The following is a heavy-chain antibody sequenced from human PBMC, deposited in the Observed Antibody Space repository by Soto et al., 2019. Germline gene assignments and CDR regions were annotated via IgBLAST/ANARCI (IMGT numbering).Heavy chain of an antibody. D-gene: IGHD6-19*01. CDR3: ARDQEWLDPEYYFDY. V-gene: IGHV3-21*01. J-gene: IGHJ4*02. Sequence: GSLRLSCAASGFTFSSYSMNWVRQAPGKGLEWVSSISSSSSYIYYADSVKGRFTISRDNAKNSLYLQMNSLRAEDTAVYYCARDQEWLDPEYYFDYWGQGTLVTVSS. CDR1: GFTFSSYS. CDR2: ISSSSSYI.